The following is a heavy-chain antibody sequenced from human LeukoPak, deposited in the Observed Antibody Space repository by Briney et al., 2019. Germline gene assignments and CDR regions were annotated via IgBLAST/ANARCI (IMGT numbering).Heavy chain of an antibody. CDR1: GFILSDHY. CDR3: GRSGRYRPSDL. V-gene: IGHV3-72*01. Sequence: AGGSLRLSCAASGFILSDHYIDWVRQAPGEGLEWVGRTRNKANSYTTEYAASVKGRFTISRDDPKNLLYLQMNSLKNEDTAVYYCGRSGRYRPSDLWGQGTLVTVSS. CDR2: TRNKANSYTT. D-gene: IGHD1-26*01. J-gene: IGHJ5*02.